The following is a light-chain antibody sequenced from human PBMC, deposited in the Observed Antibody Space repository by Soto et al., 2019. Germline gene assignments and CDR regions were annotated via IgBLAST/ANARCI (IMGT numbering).Light chain of an antibody. CDR3: QQFAASPRT. V-gene: IGKV3D-15*01. J-gene: IGKJ1*01. CDR1: QNIGSN. Sequence: EVVMTQSPATLSASPGERVILSCRASQNIGSNLAWYQQRPGQAPRLLIGASTRATGIPDRFSDSGSGTDFTLTISRLEPEDFAVYYCQQFAASPRTFGQGTTVEIK. CDR2: GAS.